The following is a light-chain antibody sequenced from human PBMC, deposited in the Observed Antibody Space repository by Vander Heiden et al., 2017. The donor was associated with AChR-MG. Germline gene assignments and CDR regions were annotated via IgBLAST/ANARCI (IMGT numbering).Light chain of an antibody. CDR2: DVS. Sequence: QSARTRPASVSWSPGQSNTIPCPGTSSDVGTYNYVSWYQQHPGKAPKLMIYDVSNRPSGVSNRFSGSKSGNTASLTISGLQAEDVADYFCSSYTPTSTLVFGGGTKLTVL. V-gene: IGLV2-14*03. CDR1: SSDVGTYNY. CDR3: SSYTPTSTLV. J-gene: IGLJ3*02.